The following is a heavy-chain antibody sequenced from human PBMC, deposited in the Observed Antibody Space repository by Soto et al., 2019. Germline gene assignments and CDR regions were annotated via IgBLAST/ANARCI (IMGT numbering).Heavy chain of an antibody. Sequence: PSETLSLTCTVSGGSISSYYWSWIRQPPGKGLEWIGYIYYSGSTYYNPSLKSRVTISVDTSKNQFSLKLSSVTAADTAVYYCARVVDYIWGSYRPTDDAFDIWGQGTMVTVSS. CDR2: IYYSGST. V-gene: IGHV4-59*12. CDR3: ARVVDYIWGSYRPTDDAFDI. CDR1: GGSISSYY. D-gene: IGHD3-16*02. J-gene: IGHJ3*02.